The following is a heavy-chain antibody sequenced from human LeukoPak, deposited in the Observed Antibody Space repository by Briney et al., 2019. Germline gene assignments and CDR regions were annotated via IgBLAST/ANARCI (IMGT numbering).Heavy chain of an antibody. V-gene: IGHV4-34*01. Sequence: PSQTLSLTCAVYGGSFSGYYWSWVRQPPRKGLEWIGEINHSGSTNYNPSLNSRVTISVDTSKNQFSLKLSSVTAADTAVYYCARGRWNSFDYWGEGTLVSVSS. CDR2: INHSGST. CDR3: ARGRWNSFDY. D-gene: IGHD1-7*01. J-gene: IGHJ4*02. CDR1: GGSFSGYY.